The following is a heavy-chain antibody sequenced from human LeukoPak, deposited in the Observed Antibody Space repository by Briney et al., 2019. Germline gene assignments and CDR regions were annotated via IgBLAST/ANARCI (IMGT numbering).Heavy chain of an antibody. Sequence: PGGSLRLSCAASEFSVGSNSMSWVRQAPGKGLEWVSFIYSGGNTLYSDSVKGRFTISRDNSKNTLYLQMNSLRAEDTAVYYCARRAGEYSHPYDYWGQGTLVTVSS. J-gene: IGHJ4*02. D-gene: IGHD4-17*01. CDR3: ARRAGEYSHPYDY. CDR1: EFSVGSNS. V-gene: IGHV3-53*01. CDR2: IYSGGNT.